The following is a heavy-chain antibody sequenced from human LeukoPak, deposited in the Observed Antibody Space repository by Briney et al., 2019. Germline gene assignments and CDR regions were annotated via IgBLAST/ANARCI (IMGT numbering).Heavy chain of an antibody. CDR2: ISSSSSYR. J-gene: IGHJ4*02. Sequence: GGSLRLSCAASGFTSSRYSMNWVRQAPGKGLEWVASISSSSSYRYYADSVKGRFTISRDNAKNSLHLQMNSLRAEDTAVYYCMSYVGRSDDYWGQGTLVTVSS. CDR3: MSYVGRSDDY. V-gene: IGHV3-21*01. CDR1: GFTSSRYS. D-gene: IGHD1-26*01.